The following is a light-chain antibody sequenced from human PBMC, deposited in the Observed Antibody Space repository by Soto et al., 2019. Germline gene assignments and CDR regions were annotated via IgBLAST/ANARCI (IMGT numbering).Light chain of an antibody. Sequence: QSALSQPASVSGSRGQSITISCTGSSSALGSYNLVSWYQQYPGKAPKLVIYEGSKRPSGVSYRFSGSKSGNTASLTISGLQADDEAEYYCCSYASSTAFVVFGGGTKLTV. CDR2: EGS. V-gene: IGLV2-23*03. CDR1: SSALGSYNL. CDR3: CSYASSTAFVV. J-gene: IGLJ3*02.